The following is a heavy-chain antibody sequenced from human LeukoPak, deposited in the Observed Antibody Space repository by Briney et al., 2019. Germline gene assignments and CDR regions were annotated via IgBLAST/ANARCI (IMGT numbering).Heavy chain of an antibody. V-gene: IGHV4-39*01. Sequence: SETLSLTCTVSGGSISSSSYYWGWIRQPPGKGLEWIGSIYYSGSTYYNPSLKSRVTISVDTSKNQFSLKLSSVTAADTAVYYCARTAAGFDAFDIWGQGTMVTVSS. CDR3: ARTAAGFDAFDI. D-gene: IGHD6-13*01. CDR2: IYYSGST. J-gene: IGHJ3*02. CDR1: GGSISSSSYY.